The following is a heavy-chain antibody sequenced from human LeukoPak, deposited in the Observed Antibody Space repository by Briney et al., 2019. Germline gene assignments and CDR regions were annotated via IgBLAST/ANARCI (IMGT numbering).Heavy chain of an antibody. V-gene: IGHV3-23*01. J-gene: IGHJ4*02. CDR2: VSGSVSGDMT. Sequence: PGGSLRLSCAAAGFTVSTYAMSWVRQAPGKWLEWVSSVSGSVSGDMTYYAGAVKARFTISRYNSKNRLYVQMDILRDQDTAVYYCAKDHNGYASRWYYFGYWGQGTLVPLSS. CDR1: GFTVSTYA. CDR3: AKDHNGYASRWYYFGY. D-gene: IGHD2-8*01.